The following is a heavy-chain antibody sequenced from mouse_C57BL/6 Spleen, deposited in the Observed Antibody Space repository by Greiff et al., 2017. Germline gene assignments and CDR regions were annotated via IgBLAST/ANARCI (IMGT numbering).Heavy chain of an antibody. Sequence: VQLQQPGAELVKPGASVKLSCKASGYTFTSYWMHWVKQRPGQGLEWIGMIHPNSGSTNYNEKFKSKATLTVDKSSSTAYMQLSSLTSEDSAVYYCANPGYGSSRVDYWGQGTTLTVSS. J-gene: IGHJ2*01. CDR3: ANPGYGSSRVDY. D-gene: IGHD1-1*01. CDR1: GYTFTSYW. V-gene: IGHV1-64*01. CDR2: IHPNSGST.